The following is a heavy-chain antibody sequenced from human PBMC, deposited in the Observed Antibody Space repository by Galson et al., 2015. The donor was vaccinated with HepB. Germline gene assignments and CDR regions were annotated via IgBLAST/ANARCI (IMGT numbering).Heavy chain of an antibody. D-gene: IGHD3-10*01. V-gene: IGHV1-24*01. CDR2: FDPEDGET. Sequence: QSGAEVKKPGESLKISCRVSGYTLTELSMHWVRQAPGKGLEWMGGFDPEDGETIYAQKFQGRVTMTEDTSTDTAYMELSSLRSEDTAVYYCATPLPYGSGRSFDIWCQGTMVTVSS. CDR3: ATPLPYGSGRSFDI. J-gene: IGHJ3*02. CDR1: GYTLTELS.